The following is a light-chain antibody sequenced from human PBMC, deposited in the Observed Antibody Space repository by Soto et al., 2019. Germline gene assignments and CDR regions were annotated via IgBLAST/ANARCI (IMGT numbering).Light chain of an antibody. V-gene: IGKV2-28*01. Sequence: DRVIDQVPLSLSVNPWEPASLSCRAKQSLLHSDGYNHFDWYVQKPGQSPQLLIYLGSNRASGVPDRFSGSGSGTDFTLKISRVEAEDVGVYYCMQALQIRVEFGQGTKVEIK. J-gene: IGKJ1*01. CDR3: MQALQIRVE. CDR1: QSLLHSDGYNH. CDR2: LGS.